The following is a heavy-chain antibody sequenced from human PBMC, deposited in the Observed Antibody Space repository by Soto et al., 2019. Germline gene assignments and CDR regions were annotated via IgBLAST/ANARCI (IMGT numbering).Heavy chain of an antibody. D-gene: IGHD6-13*01. Sequence: GGSLRLSCAASGFTFSTYAMSWVRQAPGKGLEWVSSISGSGVSTYYVDAVKGRFTSSRDNSKNTLFLQMNGLRAEDTAVYYCAKSVQPSSYSSNWYAHFDYWGHGTLVTVSS. V-gene: IGHV3-23*01. CDR3: AKSVQPSSYSSNWYAHFDY. CDR1: GFTFSTYA. CDR2: ISGSGVST. J-gene: IGHJ4*01.